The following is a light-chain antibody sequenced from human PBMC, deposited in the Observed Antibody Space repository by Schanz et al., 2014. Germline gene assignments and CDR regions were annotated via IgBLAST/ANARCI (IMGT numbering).Light chain of an antibody. CDR3: SSYTSSSDVV. V-gene: IGLV2-14*02. CDR2: EGS. Sequence: QSALTQPPSASGSPGQSVTISCTGTSSDVGSYNLVSWYQQHPGKAPKLMIYEGSKRPSGVSNRFSGSKSGNTASLTISGLQAEDEADYYCSSYTSSSDVVFGGGTKLTVL. J-gene: IGLJ2*01. CDR1: SSDVGSYNL.